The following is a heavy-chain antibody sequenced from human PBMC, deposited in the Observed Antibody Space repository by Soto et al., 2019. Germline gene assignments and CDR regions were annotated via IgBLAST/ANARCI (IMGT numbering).Heavy chain of an antibody. CDR2: ISAYNGNT. CDR3: ARSDIVVVVAATWDIDY. J-gene: IGHJ4*02. V-gene: IGHV1-18*01. CDR1: GYTFTSYG. D-gene: IGHD2-15*01. Sequence: QVQLVQSGAEVKKPEASVKVSCKASGYTFTSYGISWVRQAPGQGLEWMGWISAYNGNTNYAQKLQGRVTMTTDTSTSTAYMELRSLRSDDTAVYYCARSDIVVVVAATWDIDYWGQGTLVTVSS.